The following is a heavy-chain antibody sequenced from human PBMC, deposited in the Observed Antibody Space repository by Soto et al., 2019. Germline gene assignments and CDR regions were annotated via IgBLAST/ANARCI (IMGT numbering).Heavy chain of an antibody. CDR1: GFTFSSYS. Sequence: GGSLRLSCAASGFTFSSYSMNWVRQAPGKGLEWVSSISSSSSYIYYADSVKGRFTISRDNAKNSLYLQMNSLRAEDTAVYYCARFSGQLVQAPYWGQGTLVTVSS. J-gene: IGHJ4*02. CDR2: ISSSSSYI. D-gene: IGHD6-6*01. CDR3: ARFSGQLVQAPY. V-gene: IGHV3-21*01.